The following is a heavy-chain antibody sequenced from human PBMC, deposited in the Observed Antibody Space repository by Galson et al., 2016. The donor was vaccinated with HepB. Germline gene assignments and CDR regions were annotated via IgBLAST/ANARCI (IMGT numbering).Heavy chain of an antibody. D-gene: IGHD1-26*01. Sequence: SLRLSCAASGFSFGDYFMTWIRQAPGRGLEWVSYISYSGRTSVRADSVKGRFTISRDNAKNSLFLQMNSLSAEDTAVYYCARTEAVGSTTSRVYYFDSWGRGTLVTVSS. CDR2: ISYSGRTS. V-gene: IGHV3-11*01. CDR3: ARTEAVGSTTSRVYYFDS. J-gene: IGHJ4*02. CDR1: GFSFGDYF.